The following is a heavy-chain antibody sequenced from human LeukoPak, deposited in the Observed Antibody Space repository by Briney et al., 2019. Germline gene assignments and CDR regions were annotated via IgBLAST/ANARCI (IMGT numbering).Heavy chain of an antibody. D-gene: IGHD3-10*01. Sequence: ASVKVSCKASGYTFTSYGISWVRQAPGQGLEWMGWISAYNGNTNYAQKLQGRVTMTTDTSTSTAYMELRSLRSDDTAVYYCARVRSGELLDPTPYGMDVWGQGTTVTVSS. CDR3: ARVRSGELLDPTPYGMDV. CDR1: GYTFTSYG. V-gene: IGHV1-18*01. J-gene: IGHJ6*02. CDR2: ISAYNGNT.